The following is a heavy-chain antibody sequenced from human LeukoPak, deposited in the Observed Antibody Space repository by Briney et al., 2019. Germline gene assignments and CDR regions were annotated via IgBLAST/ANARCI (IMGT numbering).Heavy chain of an antibody. D-gene: IGHD1-14*01. CDR3: AREIRTGSGAAFDI. J-gene: IGHJ3*02. CDR2: LSPSTTHT. CDR1: GFTFSDHY. Sequence: GGSLRLFCAASGFTFSDHYMTWIRQAPGKGLDWVSYLSPSTTHTNYADSVKGRFTISRDNAKNSLYLQLNNLRAEDTAVYYCAREIRTGSGAAFDIWGQGTMVTVSS. V-gene: IGHV3-11*06.